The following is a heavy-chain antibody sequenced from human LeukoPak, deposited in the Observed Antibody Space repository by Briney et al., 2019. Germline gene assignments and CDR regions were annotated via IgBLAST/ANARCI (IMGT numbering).Heavy chain of an antibody. Sequence: SETLSLTCTVSGGSISNYYWSWIRPPPGKALEWIGYIYYTGTTKYNPSLKSRAPISLDTSKNQFSLKLTSVTAADTALFFCARGYDIDVWGQGTTVTVSS. J-gene: IGHJ6*02. CDR2: IYYTGTT. CDR1: GGSISNYY. CDR3: ARGYDIDV. V-gene: IGHV4-59*01.